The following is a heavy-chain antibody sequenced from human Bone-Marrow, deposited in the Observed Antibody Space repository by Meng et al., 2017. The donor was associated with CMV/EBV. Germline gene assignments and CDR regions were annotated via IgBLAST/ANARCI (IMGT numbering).Heavy chain of an antibody. J-gene: IGHJ4*02. D-gene: IGHD6-19*01. V-gene: IGHV1-2*02. CDR2: INPNSGGT. CDR1: GYTFTGYY. CDR3: ATHSSGWPYYFDY. Sequence: ASVKVSCKASGYTFTGYYMHWVRQAPGQGLEWMGWINPNSGGTNYAQKFQGRVTMTRDTSISTAYMELSRLRSDDTAVYYCATHSSGWPYYFDYWGRGTLVTVSS.